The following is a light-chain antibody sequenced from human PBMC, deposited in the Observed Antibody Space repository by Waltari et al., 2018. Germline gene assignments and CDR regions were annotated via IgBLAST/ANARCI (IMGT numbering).Light chain of an antibody. Sequence: YVLTQPPSVSVDPGKTARLTCGGDNIGSKSVNWYQQKPGQAPVLVMFYDSDRPSEVPERFSGSNSGNTATLTISWGDAGDEDDYHCQVWDDVTDSGVFGGGTKLTVL. CDR3: QVWDDVTDSGV. V-gene: IGLV3-21*04. J-gene: IGLJ3*02. CDR1: NIGSKS. CDR2: YDS.